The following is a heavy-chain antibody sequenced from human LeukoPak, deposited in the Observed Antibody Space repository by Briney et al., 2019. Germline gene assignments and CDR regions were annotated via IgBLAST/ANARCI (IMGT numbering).Heavy chain of an antibody. CDR1: GYTFTGYY. V-gene: IGHV1-18*04. Sequence: ASVKVSRKASGYTFTGYYMHWVRQAPGQGLEWMGWRSAYNGNTKYAQTLQGRVTMTTDTSTSTAYMELRSLRSDDTAVYYCARDHSSSCQLFDYWGQGTLVTVSS. CDR2: RSAYNGNT. D-gene: IGHD6-13*01. J-gene: IGHJ4*02. CDR3: ARDHSSSCQLFDY.